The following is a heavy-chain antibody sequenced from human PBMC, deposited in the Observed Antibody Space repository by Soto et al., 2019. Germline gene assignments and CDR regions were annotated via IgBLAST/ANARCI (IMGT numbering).Heavy chain of an antibody. CDR2: ISYSGST. CDR3: ARVPKYSYGYEDYFDY. J-gene: IGHJ4*02. CDR1: GDSISSGGHY. D-gene: IGHD5-18*01. Sequence: SETLSLTCTVSGDSISSGGHYWSWIRQHPGKRPEWIGYISYSGSTYYNPSLKSRVTISVDTSKNQFSLKLSSVTAADTAVYYCARVPKYSYGYEDYFDYWGQGTLVTVSS. V-gene: IGHV4-31*03.